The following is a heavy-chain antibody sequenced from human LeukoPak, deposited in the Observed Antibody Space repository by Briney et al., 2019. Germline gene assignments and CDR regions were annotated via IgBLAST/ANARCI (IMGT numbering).Heavy chain of an antibody. CDR1: GGTFSSYA. D-gene: IGHD2-15*01. V-gene: IGHV1-69*01. J-gene: IGHJ6*02. Sequence: LVKVSCKASGGTFSSYAISRVRQAPGQGLEWMGGIIPIFGTANYAQKFQGRVTITADESTSTAYMELSSLRSEDTAVYYCASSGELRVYYYYYGMDVWGQGTTVTVSS. CDR3: ASSGELRVYYYYYGMDV. CDR2: IIPIFGTA.